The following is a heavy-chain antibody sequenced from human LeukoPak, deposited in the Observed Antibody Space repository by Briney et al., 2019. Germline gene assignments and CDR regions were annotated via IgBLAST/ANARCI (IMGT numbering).Heavy chain of an antibody. CDR2: ISYSGFT. CDR1: GGSISSYY. Sequence: SETLSLTCTVSGGSISSYYWSWIRQPPGKGLEWIGYISYSGFTNYNPSLKSRVTISLDTSKNQFSLKLTSVTATDTAVYYCAGHHPRNTVDFWGQGTLVTVSS. V-gene: IGHV4-59*08. D-gene: IGHD2/OR15-2a*01. J-gene: IGHJ4*02. CDR3: AGHHPRNTVDF.